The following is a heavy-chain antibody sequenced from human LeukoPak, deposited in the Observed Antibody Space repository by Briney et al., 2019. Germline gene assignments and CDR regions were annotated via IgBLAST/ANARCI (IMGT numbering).Heavy chain of an antibody. CDR1: GTSISSSGYF. CDR2: IHYGGST. J-gene: IGHJ5*02. CDR3: AALDSSSGWFDP. Sequence: SETLSLTCSVSGTSISSSGYFWGWIRQPPGKGLQWIGSIHYGGSTFYNPSLKSRVTISQGTSKDQFSLKLTSVTAADTAVYYCAALDSSSGWFDPWSRGILVTVSS. V-gene: IGHV4-39*01. D-gene: IGHD6-6*01.